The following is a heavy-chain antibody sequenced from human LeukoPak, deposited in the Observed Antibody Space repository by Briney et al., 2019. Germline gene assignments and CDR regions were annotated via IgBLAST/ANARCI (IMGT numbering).Heavy chain of an antibody. CDR3: ARLTTRGTGWFDP. J-gene: IGHJ5*02. Sequence: MSSETLSLTCTVSGGSMSSYYWSWIRQLPGKGLEWIGYIYYRGNTNYNPSLKSRVAISVDTSKNQFSPKLSSVTAADTAVYYCARLTTRGTGWFDPWGQGTLVTVSS. D-gene: IGHD4-11*01. V-gene: IGHV4-59*08. CDR1: GGSMSSYY. CDR2: IYYRGNT.